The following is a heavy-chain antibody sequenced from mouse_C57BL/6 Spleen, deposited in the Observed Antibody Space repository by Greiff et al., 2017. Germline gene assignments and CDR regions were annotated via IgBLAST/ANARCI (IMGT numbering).Heavy chain of an antibody. CDR3: ARHRITTVVEGYFDV. CDR1: GFTFSSYG. D-gene: IGHD1-1*01. J-gene: IGHJ1*03. CDR2: ISSGGSYT. Sequence: EVKLVESGGDLVKPGGSLKLSCAASGFTFSSYGMSWVRQTPDKRLEWVATISSGGSYTYYPDSVKGRFTSSRDNAKNTLYLQMSSLKSEDTAMYYCARHRITTVVEGYFDVWGTGTTVTVSS. V-gene: IGHV5-6*01.